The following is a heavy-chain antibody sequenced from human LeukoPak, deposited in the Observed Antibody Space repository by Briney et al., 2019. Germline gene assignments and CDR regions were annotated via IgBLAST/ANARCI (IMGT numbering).Heavy chain of an antibody. CDR2: IYTSGST. Sequence: PSETLSLTCTVSGGSISSTSYYWSWIRQPAGKGLEWIGRIYTSGSTNYNPSLKSRVTMSVDTSKNQFSLKLSSVTAADTAVYYCARDTGSKYYYDSSGKGTDAFDIWGQGTMVTVSS. CDR1: GGSISSTSYY. J-gene: IGHJ3*02. D-gene: IGHD3-22*01. V-gene: IGHV4-61*02. CDR3: ARDTGSKYYYDSSGKGTDAFDI.